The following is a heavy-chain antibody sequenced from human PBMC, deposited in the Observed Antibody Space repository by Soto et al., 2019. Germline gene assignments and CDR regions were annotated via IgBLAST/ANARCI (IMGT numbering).Heavy chain of an antibody. V-gene: IGHV3-7*01. Sequence: EVQLVESGGGLVQPGGSLRLSCAASGFTFSSYWMTWARQAPGKGLEWVANIKPDGSEESYVDSVKGRFIVSRDNAENSLYLQMNSQRAEDTAIYYCVREIASRLWGKGTAVTVSS. D-gene: IGHD3-22*01. CDR3: VREIASRL. CDR1: GFTFSSYW. J-gene: IGHJ6*04. CDR2: IKPDGSEE.